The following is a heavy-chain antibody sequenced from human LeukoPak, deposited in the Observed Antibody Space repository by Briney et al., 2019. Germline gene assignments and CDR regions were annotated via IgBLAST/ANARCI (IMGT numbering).Heavy chain of an antibody. CDR1: GFTVSSNY. V-gene: IGHV3-66*01. D-gene: IGHD5-18*01. Sequence: GGSLRLSCAASGFTVSSNYMSWVRQAPGKGLEWVSVIYSGGSTYYADSVKGRFTISRDNSKNTLYLQMNSLRAEDTAVYYCASPRGGYSYDTFDYWGQGTLVTVSS. CDR3: ASPRGGYSYDTFDY. J-gene: IGHJ4*02. CDR2: IYSGGST.